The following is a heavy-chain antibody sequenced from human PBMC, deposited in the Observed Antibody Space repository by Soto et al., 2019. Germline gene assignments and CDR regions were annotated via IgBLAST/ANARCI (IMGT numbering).Heavy chain of an antibody. D-gene: IGHD6-13*01. V-gene: IGHV4-61*01. CDR2: IYYSGST. Sequence: SETLSLTCTVSGGSVSSGSYYWSWIRQPPGRGLEWIGYIYYSGSTNYNPSLKSRVTISVDTSKNQFSLKLSSVTAADTAVYYCARKAAGTAIDYWGQGTLVTVSS. J-gene: IGHJ4*02. CDR3: ARKAAGTAIDY. CDR1: GGSVSSGSYY.